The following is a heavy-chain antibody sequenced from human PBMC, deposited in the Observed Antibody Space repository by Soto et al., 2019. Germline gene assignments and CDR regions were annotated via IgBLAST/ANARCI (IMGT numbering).Heavy chain of an antibody. CDR3: ARDNPPPYYDFWSGPYGMDV. Sequence: ASVKVSCQASGYTFTSYGISWVRQAPGQGVEWMGWISAYNGNTNYAQKLQGRVTMTTDTSTSTAYMELRSPRSDDTAVYYCARDNPPPYYDFWSGPYGMDVWGQGTTVTVSS. CDR1: GYTFTSYG. D-gene: IGHD3-3*01. J-gene: IGHJ6*02. CDR2: ISAYNGNT. V-gene: IGHV1-18*01.